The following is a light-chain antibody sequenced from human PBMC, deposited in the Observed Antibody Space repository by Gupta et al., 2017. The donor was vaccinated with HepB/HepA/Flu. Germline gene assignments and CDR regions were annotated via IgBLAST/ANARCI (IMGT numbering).Light chain of an antibody. Sequence: SYVLTQPPSVSVAPEKTARSTCGGNNIGSKSVNWYQQKPGPAPVLLIYYDNDRPSRIPARFSGSTSATTATVTTSRVEAGDEAEYYCHVWDRSSDNVVFGGGTKLTVL. CDR3: HVWDRSSDNVV. J-gene: IGLJ2*01. CDR1: NIGSKS. CDR2: YDN. V-gene: IGLV3-21*04.